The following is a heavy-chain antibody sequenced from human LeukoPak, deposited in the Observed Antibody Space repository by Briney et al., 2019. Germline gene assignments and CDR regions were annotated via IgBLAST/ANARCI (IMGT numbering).Heavy chain of an antibody. J-gene: IGHJ6*02. CDR3: ARWGAHSYGGLHYYYGMDV. V-gene: IGHV3-30*03. CDR1: GFTFSSYG. Sequence: GGSLRLSCAASGFTFSSYGMHWVRQAPGKGLEWVGVISYDGSNKYYADSVKGRFTISRDNSKNTLYLQMNSLRAGDTAVYYCARWGAHSYGGLHYYYGMDVWGQGTTVTVSS. CDR2: ISYDGSNK. D-gene: IGHD4-23*01.